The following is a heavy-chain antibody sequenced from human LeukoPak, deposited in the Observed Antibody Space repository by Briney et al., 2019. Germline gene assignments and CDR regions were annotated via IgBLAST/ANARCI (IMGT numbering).Heavy chain of an antibody. CDR3: ARRSGYYDSSGYYPYDY. V-gene: IGHV5-51*01. Sequence: GESLKISCKGSGYSFTSYWIGWVRQMPGKGLGWMGIIYPGDSDTRYSPSFQGQVTISADKSISTAYLQWSSLKASDTAMYYCARRSGYYDSSGYYPYDYWGQGTLVTVSS. CDR2: IYPGDSDT. J-gene: IGHJ4*02. CDR1: GYSFTSYW. D-gene: IGHD3-22*01.